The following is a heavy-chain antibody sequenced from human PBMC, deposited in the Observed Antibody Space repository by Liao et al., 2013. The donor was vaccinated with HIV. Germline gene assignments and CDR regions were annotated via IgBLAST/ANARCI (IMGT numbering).Heavy chain of an antibody. Sequence: QLQLQESGPGLVTPSETLSLTCTVSGGSISSSSYYWGWIRQPPGKGLEWIGSIYYSGSTYYNPSLKSRVTISVDTSKNQFSLKLSSVTAADTAVYYCARRGYYYDSSGYFESPYYYYYMDVWGTGTTVTVSS. CDR2: IYYSGST. CDR1: GGSISSSSYY. CDR3: ARRGYYYDSSGYFESPYYYYYMDV. J-gene: IGHJ6*03. D-gene: IGHD3-22*01. V-gene: IGHV4-39*07.